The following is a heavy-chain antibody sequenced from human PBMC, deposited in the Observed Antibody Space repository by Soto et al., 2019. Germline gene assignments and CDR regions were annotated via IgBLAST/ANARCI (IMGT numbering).Heavy chain of an antibody. CDR2: TWYDGSHE. Sequence: QVQLMESGGGVVQPGRSLRLSCAASGFTFSSYGMHWVRQAPGKGLEWVAMTWYDGSHEYYADSVKGRFTISRDNSKITLYLQMNSLRAEDTAVYYCARSWVPHSGSYNFDYWGQGTLVTVSS. CDR3: ARSWVPHSGSYNFDY. V-gene: IGHV3-33*01. D-gene: IGHD1-26*01. J-gene: IGHJ4*02. CDR1: GFTFSSYG.